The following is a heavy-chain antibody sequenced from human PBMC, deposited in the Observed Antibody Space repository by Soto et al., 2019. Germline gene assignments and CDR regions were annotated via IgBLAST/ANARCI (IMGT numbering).Heavy chain of an antibody. CDR3: ARALTGTIHPPYFDH. CDR2: IYPGDSDT. CDR1: GYTLTDDC. Sequence: PGESLKISCKRPGYTLTDDCIGWVRELPGKGLAWMGSIYPGDSDTRYSASFQGHVTITVDKATRTAYLQWNTLRASDTAMYYCARALTGTIHPPYFDHWGQGTLVTVSS. D-gene: IGHD1-7*01. J-gene: IGHJ4*02. V-gene: IGHV5-51*01.